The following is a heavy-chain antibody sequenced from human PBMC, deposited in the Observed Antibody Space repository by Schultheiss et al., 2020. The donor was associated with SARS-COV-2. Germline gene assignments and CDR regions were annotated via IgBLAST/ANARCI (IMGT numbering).Heavy chain of an antibody. CDR1: GGSMSSSTYY. CDR3: ARHLIAVAGLFDY. J-gene: IGHJ4*02. Sequence: SQTLSLTCTVSGGSMSSSTYYWGWIRQPPGKGLEWIGSIYYSGSTYYNPSLKSRVTTSVDTSKSQLSLKLSSVTAADTAVYYCARHLIAVAGLFDYWGQGTLVTVSS. D-gene: IGHD6-19*01. V-gene: IGHV4-39*01. CDR2: IYYSGST.